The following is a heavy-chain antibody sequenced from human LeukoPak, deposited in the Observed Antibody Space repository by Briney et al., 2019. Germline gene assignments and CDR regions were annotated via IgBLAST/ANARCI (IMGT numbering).Heavy chain of an antibody. Sequence: ASVKVSCKASGYSFTGYYMHWVRQAPGQGLEWMAWINPYSGDTVYAQKFQGRVTMTRDTSISTAYMELSRLRSEDTAVYYCASRTAPDYYYYYYMDVWGKGTTVTISS. CDR3: ASRTAPDYYYYYYMDV. J-gene: IGHJ6*03. CDR2: INPYSGDT. V-gene: IGHV1-2*02. D-gene: IGHD2-21*02. CDR1: GYSFTGYY.